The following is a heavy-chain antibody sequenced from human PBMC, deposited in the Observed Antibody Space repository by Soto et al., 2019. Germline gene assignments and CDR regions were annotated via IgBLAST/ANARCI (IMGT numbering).Heavy chain of an antibody. CDR3: ARAGRYDYSTANWFDP. J-gene: IGHJ5*02. CDR1: GGTFSSYA. Sequence: QVQLVQSGAEVKKPGSSVKVSCKASGGTFSSYAISWVRQAPGQGLEWMGGIIPIFGTENYAQKFQGRVTMTADESTSTAYMELSSLRSEDTAVYYCARAGRYDYSTANWFDPWGQGTLVTVSS. CDR2: IIPIFGTE. D-gene: IGHD4-4*01. V-gene: IGHV1-69*01.